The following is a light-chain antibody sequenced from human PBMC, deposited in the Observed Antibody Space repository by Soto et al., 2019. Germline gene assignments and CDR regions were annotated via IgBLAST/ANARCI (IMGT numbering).Light chain of an antibody. CDR1: QSFNNW. V-gene: IGKV1-5*01. CDR2: DAS. CDR3: QKSDGY. Sequence: DIQMTQSPSTLSASVGDRVTITCRASQSFNNWLAWYQQKPGKAPKLLIYDASTLQSGVPSRFSGSGSVTEFTLTISSLHPDDFATYYCQKSDGYFGQGTRLEIK. J-gene: IGKJ2*01.